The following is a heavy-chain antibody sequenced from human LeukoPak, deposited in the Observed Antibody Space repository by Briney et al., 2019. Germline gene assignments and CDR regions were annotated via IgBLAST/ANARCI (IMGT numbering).Heavy chain of an antibody. J-gene: IGHJ4*02. CDR2: ISAYNGNT. D-gene: IGHD6-19*01. CDR1: GYTFTSFG. CDR3: ARADCGWCHGDY. Sequence: ASVKVSCKASGYTFTSFGNTWVRQAPGQGLEWMGWISAYNGNTNYAQKLQGRVTLTTDTSTSTAYMELRNLRSDDTAVYYCARADCGWCHGDYWGQGTLVTVSS. V-gene: IGHV1-18*01.